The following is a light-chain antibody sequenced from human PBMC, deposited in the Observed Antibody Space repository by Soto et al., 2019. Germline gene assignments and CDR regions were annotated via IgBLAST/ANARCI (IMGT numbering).Light chain of an antibody. CDR1: QSVSSTS. CDR2: GAS. J-gene: IGKJ5*01. Sequence: VLKQPPGPLPLSPLERATILCLLSQSVSSTSLAWYQPKPGQTPRLLIYGASSRATGTPDRISGGGSGTHFTLTICRLEPEDFAVYYCQHYVTSLITFGQGRRL. V-gene: IGKV3-20*01. CDR3: QHYVTSLIT.